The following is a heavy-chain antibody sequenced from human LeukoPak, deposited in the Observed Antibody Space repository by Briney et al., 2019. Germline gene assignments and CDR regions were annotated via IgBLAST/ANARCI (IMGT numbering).Heavy chain of an antibody. J-gene: IGHJ5*02. D-gene: IGHD6-13*01. CDR2: INTNTGTP. Sequence: ASVKVSCKASGYTFTRYAMSWVRQAPGQGLEWMGWINTNTGTPVYAQGFTGRFVFSLDTSVSTAYLQISSLKTEDTAVYYCASNTITAAGTFWFHPWGQGTLVTVSS. CDR1: GYTFTRYA. CDR3: ASNTITAAGTFWFHP. V-gene: IGHV7-4-1*02.